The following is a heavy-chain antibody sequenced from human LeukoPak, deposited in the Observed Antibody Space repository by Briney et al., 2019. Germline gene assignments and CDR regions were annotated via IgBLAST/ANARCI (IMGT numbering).Heavy chain of an antibody. CDR1: GGSFSGYY. V-gene: IGHV4-34*01. Sequence: PSETLSLTCAVYGGSFSGYYWSWIRQPPGKGLEWIGEINHSGSTNYNPSLKSRVTISVDTSKNQFSQKLSSVTAADTAVYYCARDTRDYGDYTGWGQGTLVTVSS. CDR3: ARDTRDYGDYTG. J-gene: IGHJ4*02. D-gene: IGHD4-17*01. CDR2: INHSGST.